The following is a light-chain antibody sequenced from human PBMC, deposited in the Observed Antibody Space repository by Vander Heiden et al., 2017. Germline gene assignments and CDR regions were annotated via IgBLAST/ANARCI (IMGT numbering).Light chain of an antibody. CDR2: GNS. CDR1: SSNIGAGYD. Sequence: QSLLTLPPSVSGAPGQWVTISCTGSSSNIGAGYDVRWYQQLPGTAPKLLIYGNSNRPSGVPDRFSGSKSGTSAALAITGLQAEDEADYYCQSYDSSLSGHVVFGGGTKLTVL. V-gene: IGLV1-40*01. CDR3: QSYDSSLSGHVV. J-gene: IGLJ2*01.